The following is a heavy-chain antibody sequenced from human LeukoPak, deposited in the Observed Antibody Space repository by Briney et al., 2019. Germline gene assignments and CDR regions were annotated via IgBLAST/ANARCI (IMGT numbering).Heavy chain of an antibody. V-gene: IGHV4-59*08. J-gene: IGHJ4*02. CDR3: ASELIAAAGTGRFDY. Sequence: SETLSLTCTVSGGSISSYYWSWLRQPPGKGLEWIGYIYYSGSTNYNPSLKSRVTISVDTSKNQFSLKLSSVTAADTAVYYCASELIAAAGTGRFDYWGQGTLVTVSS. CDR1: GGSISSYY. CDR2: IYYSGST. D-gene: IGHD6-13*01.